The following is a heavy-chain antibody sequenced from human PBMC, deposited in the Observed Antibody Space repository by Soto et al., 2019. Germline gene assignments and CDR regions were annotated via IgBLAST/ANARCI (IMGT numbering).Heavy chain of an antibody. D-gene: IGHD6-13*01. CDR2: VYYSGST. Sequence: SETLSLTCTVSGGSTSSGSYYWGWIRQPPGKGLEWIGSVYYSGSTLYNPSLKSRVTISVDTSKNQFSLKLSSVTAADTAVYYCARLSSAAPDYWGQGTLVTVSS. V-gene: IGHV4-39*01. CDR3: ARLSSAAPDY. CDR1: GGSTSSGSYY. J-gene: IGHJ4*02.